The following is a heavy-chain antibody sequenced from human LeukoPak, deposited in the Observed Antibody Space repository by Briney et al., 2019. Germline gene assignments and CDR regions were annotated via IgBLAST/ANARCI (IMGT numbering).Heavy chain of an antibody. V-gene: IGHV3-30*19. CDR3: ARAEDYDSSGYYAY. Sequence: GGSLRLSCVVSGFTFNNYWMPWVRQAPGKGLEWVAVISYDGSNKYYADPVKGRFTISRDNSKNTLYLQMNSLRAEDTAVYYCARAEDYDSSGYYAYWGQGTLVTVSS. D-gene: IGHD3-22*01. CDR1: GFTFNNYW. J-gene: IGHJ4*02. CDR2: ISYDGSNK.